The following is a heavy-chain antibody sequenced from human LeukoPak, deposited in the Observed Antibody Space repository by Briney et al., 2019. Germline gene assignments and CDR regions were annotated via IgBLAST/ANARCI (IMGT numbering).Heavy chain of an antibody. V-gene: IGHV3-7*01. Sequence: GGAPRISFAASGFTFSSYLMSWGRQAPGKGLEWVANIKQDGSEKYFVDSVKGRFTISRDNARNSLYLQMNSLRADDTAVYYCARGGGYAWDYWGQGTLVTVSS. CDR3: ARGGGYAWDY. CDR1: GFTFSSYL. J-gene: IGHJ4*02. D-gene: IGHD5-12*01. CDR2: IKQDGSEK.